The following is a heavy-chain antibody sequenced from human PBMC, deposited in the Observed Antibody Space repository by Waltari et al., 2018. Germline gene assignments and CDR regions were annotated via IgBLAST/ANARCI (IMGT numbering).Heavy chain of an antibody. Sequence: QVQLQESGPGLVEPSQTLSLTCTVSGGSISSGSYYWSWIRQPAGKGLEWIGRIYTSGSTNYNPSLKSRVTISVDTSKNQFSLKLSSVTAADTAVYYCARVAPFLVGPKKADAFDIWGQGTMVTVSS. V-gene: IGHV4-61*02. D-gene: IGHD1-26*01. CDR3: ARVAPFLVGPKKADAFDI. J-gene: IGHJ3*02. CDR2: IYTSGST. CDR1: GGSISSGSYY.